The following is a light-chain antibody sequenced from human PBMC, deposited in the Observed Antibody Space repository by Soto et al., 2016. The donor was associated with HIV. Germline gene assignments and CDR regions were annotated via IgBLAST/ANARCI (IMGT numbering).Light chain of an antibody. CDR3: ASRDSRSMHVI. V-gene: IGLV3-19*01. Sequence: SSELTQDPAVSVALGQTVRITCQGDSLRNYYASWYHQKPGQAPVLVIYGKNKRPSGIPDRFSGSRSGNTGSLTITGVQAEDEADYYCASRDSRSMHVIFGGGTELTVL. J-gene: IGLJ2*01. CDR1: SLRNYY. CDR2: GKN.